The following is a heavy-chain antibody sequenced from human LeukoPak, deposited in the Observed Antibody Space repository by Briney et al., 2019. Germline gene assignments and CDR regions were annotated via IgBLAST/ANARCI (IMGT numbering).Heavy chain of an antibody. CDR2: INPNSGGT. V-gene: IGHV1-2*06. J-gene: IGHJ4*02. D-gene: IGHD4-23*01. CDR1: GDTFTGYY. CDR3: ARAWYGRNSFLLPHSLDY. Sequence: ASVKVSCKASGDTFTGYYMHWVRQAPGQGLEWMGRINPNSGGTNYAQKFQGRVTMTRDTSISTAYMELSRLRSDDTAVYYCARAWYGRNSFLLPHSLDYWGQGTLVTVSS.